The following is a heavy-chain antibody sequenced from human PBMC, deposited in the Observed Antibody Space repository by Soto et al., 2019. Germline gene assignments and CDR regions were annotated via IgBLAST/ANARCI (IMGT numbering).Heavy chain of an antibody. D-gene: IGHD2-2*01. Sequence: PSETLSLTCTVSDGSVTSASFYWNWLRQPPGKGLEWIGYISYSGSSNYTPSLKSRVSISLDMSKNQFSLRLSSVTAADTAVYYCERGGAINWFDSWGQGTLVTVSS. CDR2: ISYSGSS. V-gene: IGHV4-61*01. CDR3: ERGGAINWFDS. CDR1: DGSVTSASFY. J-gene: IGHJ5*01.